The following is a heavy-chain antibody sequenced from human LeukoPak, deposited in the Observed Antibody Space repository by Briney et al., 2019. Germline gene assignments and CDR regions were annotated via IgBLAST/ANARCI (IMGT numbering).Heavy chain of an antibody. CDR2: IVVGSGNT. CDR1: GFTFTTSA. CDR3: AAVPNENAWYWDDAFDI. J-gene: IGHJ3*02. V-gene: IGHV1-58*01. D-gene: IGHD2-8*02. Sequence: SVKVISKACGFTFTTSAWKWVRQARGQRLEWIGRIVVGSGNTDHAQKFQGRLTITRDISTSTAYMELSSLTSDDTAVYYCAAVPNENAWYWDDAFDIWGQGTMVTVSS.